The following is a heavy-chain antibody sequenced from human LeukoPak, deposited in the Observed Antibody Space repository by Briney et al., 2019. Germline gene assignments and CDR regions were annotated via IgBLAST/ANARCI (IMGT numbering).Heavy chain of an antibody. Sequence: ASGKVSCKASGYTFFNYAIHWVRQAPGQRLEWMGWINTRTGNAYYSQELQGRLTITRDTSASTAYMELSSLRSEDMAVYYCAKDSGSGWYEFRWGQGTLVTVSS. CDR3: AKDSGSGWYEFR. CDR1: GYTFFNYA. CDR2: INTRTGNA. D-gene: IGHD6-19*01. J-gene: IGHJ4*02. V-gene: IGHV1-3*03.